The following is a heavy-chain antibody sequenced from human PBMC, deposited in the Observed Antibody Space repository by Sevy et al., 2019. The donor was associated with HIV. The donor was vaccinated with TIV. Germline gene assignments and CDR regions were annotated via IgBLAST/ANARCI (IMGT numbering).Heavy chain of an antibody. Sequence: GGSLRLSCAASGFTFSSYWMSWVRQAPGKGLEWVANIKQDGSEKYYVESVKGRFTISRDNAKNSLYLQMNSLRSEDTAVYYCARAYGGYSYGSYYYGMDVWGQGTTVTVSS. D-gene: IGHD5-18*01. CDR2: IKQDGSEK. J-gene: IGHJ6*02. CDR3: ARAYGGYSYGSYYYGMDV. CDR1: GFTFSSYW. V-gene: IGHV3-7*01.